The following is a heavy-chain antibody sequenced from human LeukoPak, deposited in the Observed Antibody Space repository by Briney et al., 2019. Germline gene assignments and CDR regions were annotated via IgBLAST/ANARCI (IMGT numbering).Heavy chain of an antibody. CDR1: GFTFSDYY. CDR3: ASPRVRGVLDAFDI. J-gene: IGHJ3*02. D-gene: IGHD3-10*01. Sequence: GGSLRLSCAASGFTFSDYYMSWIRQAPGKGLEWVSYISSSGSTIYYADSVKGRFTISRDNAKNSLYLQMNSLRAEDTAVYYCASPRVRGVLDAFDIWGQGTMVTVSS. CDR2: ISSSGSTI. V-gene: IGHV3-11*01.